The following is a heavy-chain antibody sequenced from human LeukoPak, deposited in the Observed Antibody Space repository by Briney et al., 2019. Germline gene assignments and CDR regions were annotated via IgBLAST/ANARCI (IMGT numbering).Heavy chain of an antibody. Sequence: GASLKISSKGSGSRFTSYWIGWVRQMPGKGLEWMGIIYPGDSDTRYSPSLQGQVPISADKSISTAYLQWSSLKALDTGMYYCARHSSGCGDYWGQGTLVTVSS. CDR1: GSRFTSYW. J-gene: IGHJ4*02. V-gene: IGHV5-51*01. D-gene: IGHD6-19*01. CDR2: IYPGDSDT. CDR3: ARHSSGCGDY.